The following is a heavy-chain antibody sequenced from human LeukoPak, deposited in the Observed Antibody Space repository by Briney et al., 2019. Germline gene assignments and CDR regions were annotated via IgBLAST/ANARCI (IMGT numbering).Heavy chain of an antibody. J-gene: IGHJ4*02. CDR1: GGSIRSY. CDR3: ARSPYYYGSGDYFDY. CDR2: IYGSGST. D-gene: IGHD3-10*01. V-gene: IGHV4-4*07. Sequence: PSETLSLTCTVSGGSIRSYWSWIRQPAGKGLEWIGRIYGSGSTDYNPSLKSRVTISVDTSKDQFSLKLSSVTAADTAVYYCARSPYYYGSGDYFDYWGQGTLVTVSS.